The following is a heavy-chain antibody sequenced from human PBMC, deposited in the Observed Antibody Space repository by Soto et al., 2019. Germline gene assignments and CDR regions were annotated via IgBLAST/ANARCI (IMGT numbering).Heavy chain of an antibody. V-gene: IGHV4-28*01. D-gene: IGHD4-17*01. CDR1: GFTFSSYSM. CDR2: TYYSGNT. CDR3: ARTGRYGGNDFDY. J-gene: IGHJ4*02. Sequence: LRLSCAAAGFTFSSYSMNWIRQPPGKGLEWIGYTYYSGNTYYNSSLKSRVTMSVDKAKNQFSLKLSSVTAVDTAVYYCARTGRYGGNDFDYWGQGTLVTSPQ.